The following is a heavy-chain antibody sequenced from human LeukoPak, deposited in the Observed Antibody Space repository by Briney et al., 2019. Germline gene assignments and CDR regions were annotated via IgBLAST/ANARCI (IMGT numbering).Heavy chain of an antibody. CDR3: ARVRAAAGLRWFDP. V-gene: IGHV1-18*01. D-gene: IGHD6-13*01. CDR2: ISAYNGNT. J-gene: IGHJ5*02. CDR1: GYTFTSYG. Sequence: ASVKVSCKASGYTFTSYGISWVRQAPGQGLEWMGWISAYNGNTNYAQKLQGRVTMTTDTSTSTAYMGLRSLRSDDTAVYYCARVRAAAGLRWFDPWGQGTLVTVSS.